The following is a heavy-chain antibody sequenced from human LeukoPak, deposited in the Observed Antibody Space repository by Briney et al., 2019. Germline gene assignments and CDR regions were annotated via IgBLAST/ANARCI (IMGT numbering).Heavy chain of an antibody. V-gene: IGHV1-2*02. J-gene: IGHJ5*02. Sequence: ASVKVSCKASGYTFTGYYMHWVRQAPGQGLEWMGWINPNSGGTNYAQKFQGRVTMTRDTSISTAYMELSRLRSDDTAVYYCARGKKYSSSWFGGGTWFDPWGQGTLVTVSS. CDR3: ARGKKYSSSWFGGGTWFDP. CDR2: INPNSGGT. CDR1: GYTFTGYY. D-gene: IGHD6-13*01.